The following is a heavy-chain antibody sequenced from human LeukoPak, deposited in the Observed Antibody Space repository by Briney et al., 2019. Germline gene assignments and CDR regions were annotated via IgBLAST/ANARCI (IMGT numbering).Heavy chain of an antibody. CDR2: ISWDGGST. Sequence: GGSLRLSCAASGFTFDEYTMHWVRQAPGKCLEWVSLISWDGGSTYYADSVKGRFTISRGNSKNSLYLQMNSLRNEDTALYYCAKGNYYYMDVWGKGTPVTVSS. J-gene: IGHJ6*03. CDR3: AKGNYYYMDV. CDR1: GFTFDEYT. V-gene: IGHV3-43*01.